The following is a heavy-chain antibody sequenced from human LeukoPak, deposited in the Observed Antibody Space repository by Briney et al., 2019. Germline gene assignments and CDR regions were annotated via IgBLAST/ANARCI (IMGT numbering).Heavy chain of an antibody. CDR3: ARAPGAAID. D-gene: IGHD2-2*01. CDR2: INHSGST. Sequence: SETLSLTCAVYGGSFSGYYWSWIRQPPGKGLEWIGEINHSGSTNYNPSLKSRVSISVDTSKSQFSLKLNSVTAADTAVYYCARAPGAAIDWGQGTLVAVSS. V-gene: IGHV4-34*01. CDR1: GGSFSGYY. J-gene: IGHJ4*02.